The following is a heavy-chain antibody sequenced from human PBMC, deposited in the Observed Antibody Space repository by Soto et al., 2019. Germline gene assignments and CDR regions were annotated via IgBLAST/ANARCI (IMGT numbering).Heavy chain of an antibody. J-gene: IGHJ6*02. Sequence: ASVKVSCKASGYTFTSYGISWVRQAPGQGLEWMGWISAYNGNTNCAQKLQGRVTMTTDTSTSTAYMELRSLRSDDTAVYYCARDGCSSTSCYYYYYYGMDVWGQGTAVPVSS. CDR1: GYTFTSYG. CDR2: ISAYNGNT. CDR3: ARDGCSSTSCYYYYYYGMDV. V-gene: IGHV1-18*01. D-gene: IGHD2-2*01.